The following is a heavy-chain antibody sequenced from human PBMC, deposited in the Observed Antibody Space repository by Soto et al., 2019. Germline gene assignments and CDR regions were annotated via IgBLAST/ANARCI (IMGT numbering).Heavy chain of an antibody. J-gene: IGHJ4*02. CDR1: GFTFSSYE. Sequence: EAQLVESGGGLVQPGGSLRLSCAASGFTFSSYEMNWVRQAPGKGLEWVSYISSSGSTIYYADSVRGRFNISRDNAKNSLYLHMNNLRVEDTAVYYCASFGRFLEWFRWGQGTLVTVSS. CDR3: ASFGRFLEWFR. CDR2: ISSSGSTI. V-gene: IGHV3-48*03. D-gene: IGHD3-3*01.